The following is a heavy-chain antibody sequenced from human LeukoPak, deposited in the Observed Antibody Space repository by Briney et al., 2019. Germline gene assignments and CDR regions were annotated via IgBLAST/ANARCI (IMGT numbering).Heavy chain of an antibody. D-gene: IGHD3-22*01. J-gene: IGHJ5*02. CDR3: ARVYYYDSNTGPFDP. Sequence: ASVKVSCKASGYTFTGYYMHWVRQAPGQGLEWMGWINPNSGGTNYAQKFQGRVTMTRDTSISTAYMELSRLRSDDTAVYYCARVYYYDSNTGPFDPWGQGTLVTVSS. V-gene: IGHV1-2*02. CDR2: INPNSGGT. CDR1: GYTFTGYY.